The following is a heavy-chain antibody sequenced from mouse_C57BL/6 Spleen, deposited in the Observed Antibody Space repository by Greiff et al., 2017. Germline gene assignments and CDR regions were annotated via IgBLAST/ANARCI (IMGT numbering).Heavy chain of an antibody. J-gene: IGHJ2*01. Sequence: VQLQQSGPELVKPGASVKISCKASGYAFSSSWMNWVKQRPGKGLEWIGRIYPGDGDTNYNGKFKGKATLTADKSSSTAYMKLSSLTSEDSAVYFCARSTTVVAEGYFDYWGQGTTLTVSS. CDR2: IYPGDGDT. CDR1: GYAFSSSW. V-gene: IGHV1-82*01. D-gene: IGHD1-1*01. CDR3: ARSTTVVAEGYFDY.